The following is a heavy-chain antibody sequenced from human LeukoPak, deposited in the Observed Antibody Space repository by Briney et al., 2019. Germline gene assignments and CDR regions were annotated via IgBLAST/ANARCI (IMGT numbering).Heavy chain of an antibody. V-gene: IGHV3-30*04. CDR1: GFTFSSYA. CDR3: AGGTGDDDPFDI. D-gene: IGHD7-27*01. J-gene: IGHJ3*02. Sequence: GGSLRLSCAASGFTFSSYAMHWVRQAPGKGLEWVAVISYDGSNKYYADSVKGRFTISRDNSKNTLYLQMNSLRAEDTAVYYCAGGTGDDDPFDIWGQGTMVTVSS. CDR2: ISYDGSNK.